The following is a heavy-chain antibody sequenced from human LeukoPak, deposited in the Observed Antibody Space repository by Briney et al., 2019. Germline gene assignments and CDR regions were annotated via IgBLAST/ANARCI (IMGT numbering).Heavy chain of an antibody. CDR1: GFTFSSYA. CDR3: ARAPGGFGESLFDY. V-gene: IGHV3-30*04. CDR2: ISYDGSNK. D-gene: IGHD3-10*01. Sequence: GGSLRLSCAASGFTFSSYAMHWVRQAPGKGLEWVAVISYDGSNKYYADSVKGRFTISRDNSKNTLYLQMNSLRAEDTAVYYCARAPGGFGESLFDYWGQGTLVTVSS. J-gene: IGHJ4*02.